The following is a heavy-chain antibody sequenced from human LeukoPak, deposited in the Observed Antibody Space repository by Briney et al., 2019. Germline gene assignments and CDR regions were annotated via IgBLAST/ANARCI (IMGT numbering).Heavy chain of an antibody. CDR3: ARGFRSYPLNYYYMDV. CDR2: INAGNGNT. V-gene: IGHV1-3*03. Sequence: ASVKVSCKASGYTFTSYAMHWVRQAPGQRLEWMGWINAGNGNTKYSQEFQGRVIITRDTSASTAYMELSSLRSEDMAVYYCARGFRSYPLNYYYMDVWGKGTTVTVSS. CDR1: GYTFTSYA. D-gene: IGHD1-26*01. J-gene: IGHJ6*03.